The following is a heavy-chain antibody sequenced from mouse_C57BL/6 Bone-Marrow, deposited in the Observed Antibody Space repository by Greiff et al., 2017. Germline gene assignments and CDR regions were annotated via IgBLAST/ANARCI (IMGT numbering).Heavy chain of an antibody. J-gene: IGHJ4*01. V-gene: IGHV1-53*01. CDR1: GYTFTSYW. Sequence: QVQLQQSGTELVKPGASVKLSCKASGYTFTSYWMHWVKQRPGQGLEWIGNINPSNGGPNYNEKFKSNATLTVAKSSSTASMQLYIQPSEDSAVNYGARSRAYDYGSSYGAMDYWGQGTSVTVSS. D-gene: IGHD1-1*01. CDR3: ARSRAYDYGSSYGAMDY. CDR2: INPSNGGP.